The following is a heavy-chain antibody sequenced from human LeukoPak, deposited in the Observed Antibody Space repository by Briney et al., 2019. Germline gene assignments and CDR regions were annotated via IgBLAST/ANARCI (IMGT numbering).Heavy chain of an antibody. D-gene: IGHD2-21*01. Sequence: SETLSLTCTVSGGSISSYYWSWIRQPAGKGLEWIGRIYSSGSTNYNPSLKSRVTMSVDTSKNQFSLKLSSVTAADTAVYYCARVPSYCGGDCYIDYWGQGTLVTVSS. CDR2: IYSSGST. V-gene: IGHV4-4*07. CDR3: ARVPSYCGGDCYIDY. CDR1: GGSISSYY. J-gene: IGHJ4*02.